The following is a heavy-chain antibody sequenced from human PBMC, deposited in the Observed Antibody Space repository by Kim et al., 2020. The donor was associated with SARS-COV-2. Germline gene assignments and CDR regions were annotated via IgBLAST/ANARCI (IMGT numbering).Heavy chain of an antibody. D-gene: IGHD6-19*01. V-gene: IGHV3-30*09. CDR3: ARDFRGPQWLEYYFDD. Sequence: SGKGRFAISRDNSKNTLYLQMNSRRAEDPAVYYCARDFRGPQWLEYYFDDWGQGTLVTVSS. J-gene: IGHJ4*02.